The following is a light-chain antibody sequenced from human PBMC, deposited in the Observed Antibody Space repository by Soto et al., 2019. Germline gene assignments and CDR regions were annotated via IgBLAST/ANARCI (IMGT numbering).Light chain of an antibody. CDR3: HQRSNWPLT. Sequence: EIVLTQSPATLSLSPGKRATLSCRASQSVGNSLLWYQQKHGQAPRLLIYDASNRATGIPARFSGSGSGTDFTLTITSLEPGDFAVYYCHQRSNWPLTFGGGTKVEI. V-gene: IGKV3-11*01. CDR2: DAS. J-gene: IGKJ4*01. CDR1: QSVGNS.